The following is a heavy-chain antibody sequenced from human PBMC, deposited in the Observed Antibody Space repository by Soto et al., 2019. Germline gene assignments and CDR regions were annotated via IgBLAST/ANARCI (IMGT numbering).Heavy chain of an antibody. CDR1: GYTFTSYA. D-gene: IGHD2-2*01. V-gene: IGHV1-3*01. Sequence: ASVKVSCKASGYTFTSYAMHWVRQAPGQRLEWMGWINAGNGNTKYSQKFQGRVTITRDTSASTAYMELSSLRSEDTAVYYCARHWDVGYGSSTSCSPENWFDPWGQGNLVTVSS. CDR2: INAGNGNT. J-gene: IGHJ5*02. CDR3: ARHWDVGYGSSTSCSPENWFDP.